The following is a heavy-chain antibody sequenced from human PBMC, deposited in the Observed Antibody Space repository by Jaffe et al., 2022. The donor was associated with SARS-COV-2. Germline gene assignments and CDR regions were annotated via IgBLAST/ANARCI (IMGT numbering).Heavy chain of an antibody. CDR1: GGSINIANYY. Sequence: QLQLQESGPGLVKPSETLSLTCTVSGGSINIANYYWGCIRQPPGKGLEWIGSIYYSGNTYYNPSLERRVTISIDTSKNQFSLKLSSVTAADTAVYYCARLSAVGGLYNYYIDVWGKGTTVTVSS. V-gene: IGHV4-39*01. CDR2: IYYSGNT. CDR3: ARLSAVGGLYNYYIDV. D-gene: IGHD3-16*01. J-gene: IGHJ6*03.